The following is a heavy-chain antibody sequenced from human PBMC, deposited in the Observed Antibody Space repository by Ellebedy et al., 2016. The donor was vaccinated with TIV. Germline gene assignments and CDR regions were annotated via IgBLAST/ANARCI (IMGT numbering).Heavy chain of an antibody. D-gene: IGHD2-8*01. CDR2: IYSGCST. V-gene: IGHV3-66*01. CDR1: GFTVGSYY. CDR3: ARDVATIPLIVSGYGMDV. Sequence: GESLKISCAASGFTVGSYYMSWVRQAPGKGLEWVSIIYSGCSTYYGDSVKGRFTISRDNSKNTLFLQMTSLRAEDTAVYFCARDVATIPLIVSGYGMDVWGRGTTVTVSS. J-gene: IGHJ6*02.